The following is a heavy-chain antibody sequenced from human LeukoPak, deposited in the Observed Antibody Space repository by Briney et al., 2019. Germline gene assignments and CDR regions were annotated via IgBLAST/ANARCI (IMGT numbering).Heavy chain of an antibody. Sequence: GGALRLSCAASGFTVSSNYMSWVRQAPGKGLEWVSVIFSGGTTYYADSVKGRFTISRDNSKNTLYLQMNSLRAEDTAVYYCANALWGWFDPWGQGTLVTVSS. CDR1: GFTVSSNY. D-gene: IGHD3-16*01. CDR3: ANALWGWFDP. J-gene: IGHJ5*02. V-gene: IGHV3-53*01. CDR2: IFSGGTT.